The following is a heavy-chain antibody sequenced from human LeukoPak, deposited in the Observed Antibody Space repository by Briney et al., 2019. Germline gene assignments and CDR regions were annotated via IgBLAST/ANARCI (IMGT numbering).Heavy chain of an antibody. V-gene: IGHV4-59*01. CDR3: ARDKGLPQAFDI. CDR1: GGSISSFY. Sequence: SETLSLTCTVSGGSISSFYWSWIRQPPGKGLEYIGYLSYSDTTTYNPSLKSRVTISVDTSKNRFSLKLTSVTAADTAVYYCARDKGLPQAFDIWGQGTMVTVSS. D-gene: IGHD5/OR15-5a*01. J-gene: IGHJ3*02. CDR2: LSYSDTT.